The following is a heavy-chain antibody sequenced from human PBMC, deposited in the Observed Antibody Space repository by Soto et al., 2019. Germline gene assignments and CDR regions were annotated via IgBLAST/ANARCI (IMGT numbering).Heavy chain of an antibody. CDR2: ITDTGSHT. CDR1: GFTFGSYA. Sequence: GGSLRLSCAASGFTFGSYAMNWVRQAPGKGLEWLSTITDTGSHTYYADSVRGRFTTSRDNSKSTLYLQLSSLRAEDTAVYYCAKSPYSGPYGPASYPPDYWGQGTLVTVSS. CDR3: AKSPYSGPYGPASYPPDY. D-gene: IGHD3-10*01. V-gene: IGHV3-23*01. J-gene: IGHJ4*02.